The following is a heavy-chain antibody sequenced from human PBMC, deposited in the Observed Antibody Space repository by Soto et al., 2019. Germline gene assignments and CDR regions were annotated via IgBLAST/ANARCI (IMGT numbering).Heavy chain of an antibody. J-gene: IGHJ4*02. CDR2: IYWDDDK. D-gene: IGHD1-1*01. CDR1: GFSLSTGGVG. CDR3: AHRQGGYNWNDGDFDY. V-gene: IGHV2-5*02. Sequence: QITLKESGPTLVKPTQTLTLTCTFSGFSLSTGGVGVGWIRQPPGEALEYLALIYWDDDKRYSPSLKSRLTITTDTSKNQVVLTMTNMDPVDTATYYCAHRQGGYNWNDGDFDYWGQGTLVTVSS.